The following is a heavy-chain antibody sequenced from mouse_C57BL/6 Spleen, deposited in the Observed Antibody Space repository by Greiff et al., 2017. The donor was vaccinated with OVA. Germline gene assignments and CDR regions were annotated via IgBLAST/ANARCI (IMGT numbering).Heavy chain of an antibody. J-gene: IGHJ2*01. CDR2: IDPETGGT. Sequence: QVQLQQSGAELVRPGASVTLSCKASGYTFTDYEMHWVKQTPVHGLDWIGAIDPETGGTTYNQKFKGKATLTAAKSSSTAYMELRSLTSEDSAVYYCTSYYYGSIDYWGQGTTLTVSS. D-gene: IGHD1-1*01. CDR1: GYTFTDYE. V-gene: IGHV1-15*01. CDR3: TSYYYGSIDY.